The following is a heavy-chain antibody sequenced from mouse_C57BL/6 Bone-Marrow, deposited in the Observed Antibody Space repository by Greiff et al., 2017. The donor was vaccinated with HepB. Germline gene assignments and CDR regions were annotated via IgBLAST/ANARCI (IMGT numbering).Heavy chain of an antibody. V-gene: IGHV6-6*01. CDR3: TVYYYGSSPAWFAY. CDR2: IRNKANNHAT. Sequence: EVQGVESGGGLVQPGGSMKLSCAASGFTFSDAWMDWVRQSPEKGLEWVAEIRNKANNHATYYAESVKGRFTISRDDSKSSVYLQMNSLRAEDTGIYYCTVYYYGSSPAWFAYWGQGTLVTVSA. J-gene: IGHJ3*01. D-gene: IGHD1-1*01. CDR1: GFTFSDAW.